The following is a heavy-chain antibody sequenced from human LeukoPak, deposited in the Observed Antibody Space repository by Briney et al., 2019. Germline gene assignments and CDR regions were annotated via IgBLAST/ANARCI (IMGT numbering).Heavy chain of an antibody. J-gene: IGHJ3*02. CDR3: ARDGYNDAFDI. V-gene: IGHV3-21*01. CDR1: GFTFSSYS. Sequence: GGSLRLSCAASGFTFSSYSMNWVRQAPGKGLEWVSSISSSSSYIYYADSVKGRFTISRDNTKNSLYLQMNSLRAEDTAVYYCARDGYNDAFDIWGQGTMVTVPS. CDR2: ISSSSSYI. D-gene: IGHD5-24*01.